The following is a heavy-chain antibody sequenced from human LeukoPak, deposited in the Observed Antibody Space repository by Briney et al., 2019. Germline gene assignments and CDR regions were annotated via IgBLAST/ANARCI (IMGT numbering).Heavy chain of an antibody. CDR3: ATNGYYCTDV. CDR1: GGSISSSTNW. V-gene: IGHV4-4*02. J-gene: IGHJ6*03. CDR2: TYHSGGT. Sequence: SETLSLTCAVSGGSISSSTNWWSWVRQPPGKGLEWIGETYHSGGTNYNPSLKSRITISVDKSQNQFSLKVNSLTAADTAVYYCATNGYYCTDVWGKGTTVTVSS. D-gene: IGHD2-8*01.